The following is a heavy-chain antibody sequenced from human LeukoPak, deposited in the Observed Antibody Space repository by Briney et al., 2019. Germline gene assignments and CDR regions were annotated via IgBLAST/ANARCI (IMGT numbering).Heavy chain of an antibody. CDR3: ARDTARDYGDYSS. Sequence: GRSLRLSCAASGFTFSSYAMYWVRQAPGKGLEWVAVISYDGSNKYYADSVKGRFTISRDNSKNTLYLQMNSLRAEDTAVYYCARDTARDYGDYSSWGQGTLVTVSS. D-gene: IGHD4-17*01. V-gene: IGHV3-30*04. J-gene: IGHJ4*02. CDR2: ISYDGSNK. CDR1: GFTFSSYA.